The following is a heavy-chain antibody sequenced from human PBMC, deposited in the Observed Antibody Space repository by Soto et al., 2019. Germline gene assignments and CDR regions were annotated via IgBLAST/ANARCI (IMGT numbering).Heavy chain of an antibody. J-gene: IGHJ4*02. Sequence: ASVKVSCKASGYTFTSYAVHWVRQARGERLEWMGWINAGNGNTKYSQKFQGRVTITRDTPASTAYMELSSLRSEDTAVYYCARALRSCSGGSCYAVGYGVQATLVNV. CDR1: GYTFTSYA. CDR3: ARALRSCSGGSCYAVGY. V-gene: IGHV1-3*01. D-gene: IGHD2-15*01. CDR2: INAGNGNT.